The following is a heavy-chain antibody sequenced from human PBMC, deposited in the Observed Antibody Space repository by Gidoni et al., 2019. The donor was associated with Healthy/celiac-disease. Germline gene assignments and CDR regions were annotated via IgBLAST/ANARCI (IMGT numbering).Heavy chain of an antibody. Sequence: QVQLVESGGGVVQPGRSLRLSCAASGFTFSSYGMHWVRQAPGKGLEWVAVIWYDGSNKYYADSVKGRFTISRDNSKNTLYLQMNSLRAEDTAVYYCARDSGSHGTHDAIDIWGQGTMVTVSS. V-gene: IGHV3-33*01. D-gene: IGHD1-26*01. J-gene: IGHJ3*02. CDR1: GFTFSSYG. CDR2: IWYDGSNK. CDR3: ARDSGSHGTHDAIDI.